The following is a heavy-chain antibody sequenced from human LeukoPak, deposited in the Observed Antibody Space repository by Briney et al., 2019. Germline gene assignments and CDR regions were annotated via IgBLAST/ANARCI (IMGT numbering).Heavy chain of an antibody. D-gene: IGHD6-13*01. CDR3: AGIAAAAGV. V-gene: IGHV4-39*07. CDR1: GGSLSSSSYY. CDR2: IYARGST. Sequence: SETLSLTCTVSGGSLSSSSYYWGWIRQPPGEGLEWIGRIYARGSTNYNPSLKSRVTISVDTSKNQFSLKLSSVTAADTAVYYCAGIAAAAGVWGQRTLVTVSS. J-gene: IGHJ4*02.